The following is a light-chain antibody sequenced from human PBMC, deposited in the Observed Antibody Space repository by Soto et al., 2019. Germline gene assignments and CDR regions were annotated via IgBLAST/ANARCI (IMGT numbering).Light chain of an antibody. V-gene: IGKV1-39*01. CDR3: QQSFWTPRT. Sequence: DIPMTQSPSSLSASIGDRITLTCRASQAISTYLNWYQQKPGEAPKVLVSAAAALQSGVPSRFSASGSGTDFTLTISGLQPEDFATYYCQQSFWTPRTFGQGTRVEV. CDR2: AAA. J-gene: IGKJ1*01. CDR1: QAISTY.